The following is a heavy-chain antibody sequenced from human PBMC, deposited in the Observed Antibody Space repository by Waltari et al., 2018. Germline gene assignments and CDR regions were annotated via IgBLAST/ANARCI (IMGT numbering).Heavy chain of an antibody. V-gene: IGHV4-59*08. J-gene: IGHJ4*02. CDR2: IYDRWST. D-gene: IGHD7-27*01. Sequence: QVQLQESGPGLVKPSETLSLTCTLSGGSMRSYYWSWIRQPPGKGLEWIGYIYDRWSTNYSPSLKSRVTISIDTSKNQFSLKLTSVTAADTAVYYCARLWGDYWGQGTLVTVSS. CDR3: ARLWGDY. CDR1: GGSMRSYY.